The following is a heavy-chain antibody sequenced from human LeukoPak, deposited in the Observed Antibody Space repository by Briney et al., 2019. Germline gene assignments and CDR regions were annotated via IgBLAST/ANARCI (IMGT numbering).Heavy chain of an antibody. V-gene: IGHV3-7*01. Sequence: PGGSLRLSCAASGFTFSSYWMSWVRPAPGKGLEWVANIKQDGSEKYYVDSVKGRFTISRDNAKNSLYLQMNSLRAEDTAVYYCAREEFMVRGVIDYWGQGTLVTVSS. D-gene: IGHD3-10*01. J-gene: IGHJ4*02. CDR3: AREEFMVRGVIDY. CDR2: IKQDGSEK. CDR1: GFTFSSYW.